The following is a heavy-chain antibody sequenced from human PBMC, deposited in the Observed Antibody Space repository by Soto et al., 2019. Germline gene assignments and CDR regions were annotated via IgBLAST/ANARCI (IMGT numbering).Heavy chain of an antibody. Sequence: GGSLRLSCAASGFTFSDHYMDWVRQAPGKGLEWVGRTRNKANSYTTEYAASVKGRFTISRDDSKNSLYLQMNSLKTEDTAVYYCARARMITFGGDPNYFDYWGQGTLVTVSS. D-gene: IGHD3-16*01. CDR2: TRNKANSYTT. CDR1: GFTFSDHY. J-gene: IGHJ4*02. V-gene: IGHV3-72*01. CDR3: ARARMITFGGDPNYFDY.